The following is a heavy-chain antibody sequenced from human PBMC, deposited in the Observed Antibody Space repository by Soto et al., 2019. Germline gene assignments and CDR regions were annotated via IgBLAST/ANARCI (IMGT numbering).Heavy chain of an antibody. D-gene: IGHD2-15*01. J-gene: IGHJ2*01. V-gene: IGHV3-72*01. CDR2: AKIKAHGYDK. Sequence: EVQLVESGGGLVQPGGSLRLSCAASGFTFSDHYMDWVRQAPGKGLEWVGRAKIKAHGYDKQYAASVIGRFTVSIDDSVNSFYLVMNSLKTEDTAVYHCVSTEVPGTLRDRYFDFWGRGTLVTV. CDR3: VSTEVPGTLRDRYFDF. CDR1: GFTFSDHY.